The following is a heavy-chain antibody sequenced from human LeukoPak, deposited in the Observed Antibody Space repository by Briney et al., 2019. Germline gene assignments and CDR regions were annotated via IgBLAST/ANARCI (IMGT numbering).Heavy chain of an antibody. J-gene: IGHJ4*02. CDR2: VYGSGTT. Sequence: SETLSLTSTAPVAPRSDHYGVWIDQSPGKGLEGIAYVYGSGTTNYNPSLNGRVTMSVDTSKNQFSLKLTSVTPADTALYYCATRPGGSRWYGVFDFWSRGTLVTVSS. D-gene: IGHD6-13*01. CDR1: VAPRSDHY. CDR3: ATRPGGSRWYGVFDF. V-gene: IGHV4-59*11.